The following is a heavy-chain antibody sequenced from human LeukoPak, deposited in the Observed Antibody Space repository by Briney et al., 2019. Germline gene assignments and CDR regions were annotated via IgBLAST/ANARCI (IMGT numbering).Heavy chain of an antibody. Sequence: SETLSLTCTVSGGSVSSGSYYWSWIRQPPGKGLEWIGYIYYSGSTNYNPSFKSRVTISVDTSKNQFSLKLSSVTAADTAVYYCARDSRGRKPTTDDYWGQGTLVTVSS. CDR3: ARDSRGRKPTTDDY. J-gene: IGHJ4*02. D-gene: IGHD1-26*01. V-gene: IGHV4-61*01. CDR2: IYYSGST. CDR1: GGSVSSGSYY.